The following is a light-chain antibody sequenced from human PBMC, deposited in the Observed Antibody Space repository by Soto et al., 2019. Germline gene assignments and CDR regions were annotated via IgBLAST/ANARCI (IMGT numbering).Light chain of an antibody. CDR2: TAS. Sequence: DIQMTQSPSSLSASVGDRVTLTCRASQSIRTYLNWYQQKPGKAPKLLIYTASTLQSGVPSRFSGRGSGTDFTLTISSLQPEDFATYYCQQSYSTLFTFGPGTKVDIK. V-gene: IGKV1-39*01. J-gene: IGKJ3*01. CDR3: QQSYSTLFT. CDR1: QSIRTY.